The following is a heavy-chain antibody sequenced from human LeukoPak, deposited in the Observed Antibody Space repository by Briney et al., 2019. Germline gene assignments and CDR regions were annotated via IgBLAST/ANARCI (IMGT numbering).Heavy chain of an antibody. CDR3: ARQPEGTWFDP. D-gene: IGHD1-1*01. J-gene: IGHJ5*02. Sequence: GESLRISCNGSGYXFTSNWISWVRQMPGKGLGWMGRIDPSDSYTNYSPSFQGHVTISADKSISTAYLQWSSLKASDTAMYYCARQPEGTWFDPWGQGTLVTVSS. V-gene: IGHV5-10-1*01. CDR1: GYXFTSNW. CDR2: IDPSDSYT.